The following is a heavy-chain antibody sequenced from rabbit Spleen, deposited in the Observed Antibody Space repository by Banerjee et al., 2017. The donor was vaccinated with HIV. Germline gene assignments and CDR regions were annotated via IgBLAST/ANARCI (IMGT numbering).Heavy chain of an antibody. CDR2: IYTSSGSA. D-gene: IGHD6-1*01. V-gene: IGHV1S40*01. CDR1: GVSFISSYW. J-gene: IGHJ6*01. CDR3: ARGIGGDSYTLYDMDL. Sequence: QSLVEAWGDRVNPGASLIPTCTASGVSFISSYWICWVGQAPGKGMGWMACIYTSSGSAYYANWAKGRFTISNTSSTTVTLQMPSLTAADTATYLCARGIGGDSYTLYDMDLWGPGTLVTVS.